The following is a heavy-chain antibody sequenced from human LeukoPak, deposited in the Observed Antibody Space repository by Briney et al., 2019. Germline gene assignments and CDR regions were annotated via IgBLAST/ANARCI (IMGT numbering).Heavy chain of an antibody. J-gene: IGHJ3*02. D-gene: IGHD6-13*01. CDR2: IYYSGST. CDR1: GGSISSYY. CDR3: ARDGRQLADDAFDI. Sequence: SETLSLTCTVSGGSISSYYWSWIRQPPGKGLEWIGYIYYSGSTNYNPSLKSRVTISVDTSKNQFSLKLSSVTAADTAVYYCARDGRQLADDAFDIWGQGTMVTVSS. V-gene: IGHV4-59*01.